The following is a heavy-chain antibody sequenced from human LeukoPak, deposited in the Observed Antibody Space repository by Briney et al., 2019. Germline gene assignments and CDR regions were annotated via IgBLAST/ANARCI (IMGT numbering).Heavy chain of an antibody. Sequence: PSETLSLTCAVYGGSFSGYYWSWIRQPPGKGLEWIGEINHSGSTNYNPSHKSRVTISVDTSKNQFSLKLSSVTAADTAVYYCARDLYGMDVWGQGTTVTVSS. V-gene: IGHV4-34*01. CDR2: INHSGST. J-gene: IGHJ6*02. CDR1: GGSFSGYY. CDR3: ARDLYGMDV.